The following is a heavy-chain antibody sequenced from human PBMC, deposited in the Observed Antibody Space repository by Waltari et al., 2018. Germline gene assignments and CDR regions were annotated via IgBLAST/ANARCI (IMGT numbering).Heavy chain of an antibody. Sequence: QMHLVQSGPEVKKPGTSVKVSCKASGSTFSSFAVQWVRQTRGQRLEWIGWIFVGSGNTKYAPNFQERVTITRDMSTSTAYMEVSGLRSDDTAVYYCAADYYFDVLIGSYWGPGTLVTVSS. J-gene: IGHJ4*02. V-gene: IGHV1-58*01. CDR1: GSTFSSFA. D-gene: IGHD3-9*01. CDR2: IFVGSGNT. CDR3: AADYYFDVLIGSY.